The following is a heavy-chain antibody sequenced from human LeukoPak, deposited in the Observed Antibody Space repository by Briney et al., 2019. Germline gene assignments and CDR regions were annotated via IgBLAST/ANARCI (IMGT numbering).Heavy chain of an antibody. D-gene: IGHD3-22*01. CDR1: GDSISSSNCY. V-gene: IGHV4-39*07. J-gene: IGHJ4*02. Sequence: SETLSLTCTVSGDSISSSNCYWGWIRQPPGKGLEWIGRIYTSGSTNYNPSLKSRVTMSVDTSKNQFSLKLSSVTAADTAVYYCAREAYYYDSSGQNTLGYWGQGTLVTVSS. CDR3: AREAYYYDSSGQNTLGY. CDR2: IYTSGST.